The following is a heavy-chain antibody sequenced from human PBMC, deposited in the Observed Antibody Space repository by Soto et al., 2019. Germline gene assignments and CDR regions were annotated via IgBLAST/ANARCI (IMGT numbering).Heavy chain of an antibody. CDR3: ARVLFFAIWSAPPGSIKNHVFDY. Sequence: GGSLRLSCAASGFTFSSYAMHWVRQAPGKGLEWVAVISYDGSNKYYADSVKGRFTISRDNSKNTLYLQMNSLRAEDTAVYYCARVLFFAIWSAPPGSIKNHVFDYWGQGTLVTVSS. CDR1: GFTFSSYA. CDR2: ISYDGSNK. J-gene: IGHJ4*02. D-gene: IGHD3-3*01. V-gene: IGHV3-30-3*01.